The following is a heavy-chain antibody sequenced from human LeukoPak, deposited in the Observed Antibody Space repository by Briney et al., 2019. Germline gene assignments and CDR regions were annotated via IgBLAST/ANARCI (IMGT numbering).Heavy chain of an antibody. V-gene: IGHV3-48*01. D-gene: IGHD4-17*01. CDR1: GFTFSSYT. J-gene: IGHJ4*02. Sequence: GGSLRLSCAASGFTFSSYTMNWVRQAPGKGLEWVSYISSSSTNIYYADSVKGRFTISRDNAKNSLYLKMNSLRAEDTAVYYCARVGGDFGDYPSDYWGQGTLVTVSS. CDR2: ISSSSTNI. CDR3: ARVGGDFGDYPSDY.